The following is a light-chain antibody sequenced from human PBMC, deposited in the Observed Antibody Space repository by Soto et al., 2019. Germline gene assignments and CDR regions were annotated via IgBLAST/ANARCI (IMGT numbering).Light chain of an antibody. CDR1: QTTNPW. CDR3: QQYISYQYT. J-gene: IGKJ2*01. V-gene: IGKV1-5*01. Sequence: VNITFRASQTTNPWLAWYQQKPGTAPKLLIYDASSLEGGVPSRFSASGSGTEFTLTISSLQPDDLATYYCQQYISYQYTFGQGTKVDIK. CDR2: DAS.